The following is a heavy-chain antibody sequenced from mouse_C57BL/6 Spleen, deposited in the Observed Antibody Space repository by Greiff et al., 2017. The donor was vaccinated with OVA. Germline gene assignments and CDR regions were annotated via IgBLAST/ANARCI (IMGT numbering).Heavy chain of an antibody. CDR1: GYAFSSSW. V-gene: IGHV1-82*01. Sequence: HLQQSGPELVKPGASVKISCKASGYAFSSSWMNWVKQRPGKGLEWIGRIYPGDGDTNYNGKFKGKATLTADKSSSTAYMQLSSLTSEDSAVYFCARDSSGPFAYWGQGTLVTVSA. CDR2: IYPGDGDT. D-gene: IGHD3-2*02. J-gene: IGHJ3*01. CDR3: ARDSSGPFAY.